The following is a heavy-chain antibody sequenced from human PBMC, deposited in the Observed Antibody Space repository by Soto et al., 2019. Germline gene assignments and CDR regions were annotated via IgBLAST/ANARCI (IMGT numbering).Heavy chain of an antibody. CDR2: INHSGST. D-gene: IGHD3-9*01. J-gene: IGHJ4*02. Sequence: PSETLSLTCAVYGGSFSGYYWSWIRQPPGKGLEWIGEINHSGSTNYNPSLKSRVTISVDASKNQFSLKLSSVTAADTAVYYCARGPSNYDILTGYPHPCYWGQGTLVTVSS. CDR3: ARGPSNYDILTGYPHPCY. CDR1: GGSFSGYY. V-gene: IGHV4-34*01.